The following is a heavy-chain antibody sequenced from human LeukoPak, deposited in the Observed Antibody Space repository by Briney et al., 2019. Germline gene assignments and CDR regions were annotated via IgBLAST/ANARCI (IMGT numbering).Heavy chain of an antibody. D-gene: IGHD2-15*01. CDR2: ISGSGGST. CDR1: GFTFDDYA. Sequence: GGSLRLSCAASGFTFDDYAMHWVRHAPGKGLEWVSAISGSGGSTYYADSVKGRFTISRDNSKNTLYLQMNSLRAEDTAVYYCAKYQPVVVVRGIIDYWGQGTLVTVSS. CDR3: AKYQPVVVVRGIIDY. V-gene: IGHV3-23*01. J-gene: IGHJ4*02.